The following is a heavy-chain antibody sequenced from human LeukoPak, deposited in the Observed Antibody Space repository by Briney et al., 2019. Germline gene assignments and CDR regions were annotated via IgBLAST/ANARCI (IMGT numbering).Heavy chain of an antibody. J-gene: IGHJ4*02. V-gene: IGHV3-21*04. CDR1: GFTFSSYS. Sequence: GGSLRLSCAASGFTFSSYSMNWVRQAPGKGLEWVSSISSSSSYIYYADSVKGRFTISRDNSKNTLYLQMNSLRAEDTAVYYCAKRTPGAYDYWGRGTLVTVSS. CDR3: AKRTPGAYDY. CDR2: ISSSSSYI. D-gene: IGHD2-8*02.